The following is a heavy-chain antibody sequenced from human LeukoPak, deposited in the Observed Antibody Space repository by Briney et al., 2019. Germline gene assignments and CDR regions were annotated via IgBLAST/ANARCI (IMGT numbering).Heavy chain of an antibody. J-gene: IGHJ5*02. CDR3: AHTYYDFWSGYNWFDP. Sequence: SGPTLVXPTQTLTLTCTFSGFSLSTSGVGVGWIRQPPGKALEWLALIYWNDDKRYSPSLKSRLTITKDTSKNQVVLTMTNMDPVDTATYYCAHTYYDFWSGYNWFDPWGQGTLVTVSS. CDR2: IYWNDDK. V-gene: IGHV2-5*01. D-gene: IGHD3-3*01. CDR1: GFSLSTSGVG.